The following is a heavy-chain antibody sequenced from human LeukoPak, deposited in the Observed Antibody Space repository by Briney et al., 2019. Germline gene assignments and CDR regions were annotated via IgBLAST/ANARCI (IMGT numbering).Heavy chain of an antibody. CDR3: ARVRGVEMATIGLGY. J-gene: IGHJ4*02. D-gene: IGHD5-24*01. Sequence: ASVKVSCKASGYTFTGYYMHWVRQAPGQGLEWMGWINPNSGGTNYAQKFQGRVTMTRDTSISTAYMELSRLRSDDTAVYYCARVRGVEMATIGLGYGGQGTLVTVSS. V-gene: IGHV1-2*02. CDR1: GYTFTGYY. CDR2: INPNSGGT.